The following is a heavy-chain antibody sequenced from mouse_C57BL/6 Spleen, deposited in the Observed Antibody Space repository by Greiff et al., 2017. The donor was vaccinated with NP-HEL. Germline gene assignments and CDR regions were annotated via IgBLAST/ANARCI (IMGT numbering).Heavy chain of an antibody. J-gene: IGHJ1*03. Sequence: EVQLQQSGPGMVKPSQSLSLTCTVTGYSITSGYDWHWIRHFPGNKLEWMGYISYSGSTNYNPSLKRRISITHDTSKNHFFLKLNSVTTEDTATYYCARGGWLLRYFDVWGTGTTVTVSS. D-gene: IGHD2-3*01. CDR3: ARGGWLLRYFDV. CDR1: GYSITSGYD. CDR2: ISYSGST. V-gene: IGHV3-1*01.